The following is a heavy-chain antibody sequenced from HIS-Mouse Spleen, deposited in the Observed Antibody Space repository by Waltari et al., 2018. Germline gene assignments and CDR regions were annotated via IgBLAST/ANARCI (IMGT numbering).Heavy chain of an antibody. D-gene: IGHD4-4*01. CDR1: GYTFTSYD. Sequence: QVQLVQSGAEVKKPGASVKVSCKASGYTFTSYDIHWVRQAPGQGIKWLGWMNPNSGNTGYAQKFQGRVTMTRNTSISTAYMELSSLRSEDTAVYYCARGHDYSNYFDYWGQGTLVTVSS. CDR2: MNPNSGNT. CDR3: ARGHDYSNYFDY. J-gene: IGHJ4*02. V-gene: IGHV1-8*01.